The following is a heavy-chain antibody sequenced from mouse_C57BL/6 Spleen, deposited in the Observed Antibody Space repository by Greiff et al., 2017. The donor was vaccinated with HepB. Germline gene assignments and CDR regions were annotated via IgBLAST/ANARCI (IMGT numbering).Heavy chain of an antibody. CDR2: IDPSDSYT. CDR3: ARRGSGSNYGYCDV. CDR1: GYTFTSYW. V-gene: IGHV1-50*01. J-gene: IGHJ1*03. D-gene: IGHD1-1*01. Sequence: QVQLKEPGAELVKPGASVKLSCKASGYTFTSYWMQWVKQRPGQGLEWIGEIDPSDSYTNYNQKFKGKATLTVDTSSSTAYMQLSSLTSEDSAVYYCARRGSGSNYGYCDVWGTGTTVTVSS.